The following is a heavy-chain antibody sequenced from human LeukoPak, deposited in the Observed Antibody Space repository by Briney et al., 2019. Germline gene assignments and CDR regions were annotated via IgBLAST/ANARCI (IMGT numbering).Heavy chain of an antibody. V-gene: IGHV3-23*01. CDR2: ISGSGTGT. CDR3: AKQLGYCSDGSCYFPY. D-gene: IGHD2-15*01. J-gene: IGHJ4*02. Sequence: GGSLRLSCAASGLIFSRYGTSWVRQAPGKGLEFVSIISGSGTGTRHADSVKGRFVVSRDNSKSTLCLQMNSLRAEDTAVYYCAKQLGYCSDGSCYFPYWGQGTLVTVSS. CDR1: GLIFSRYG.